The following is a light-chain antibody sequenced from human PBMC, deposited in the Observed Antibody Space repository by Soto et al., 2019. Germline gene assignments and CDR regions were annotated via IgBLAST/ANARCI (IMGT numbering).Light chain of an antibody. CDR2: DNT. V-gene: IGLV1-40*01. Sequence: QSVLTQPASVSGAPGQTVSISCTGTTSNLGAGYDVPWYRHLPGTAPPLLISDNTNPPSGVTDRFSGAKSGTSASLAISGLQSEDEADYYCQSYDNSLRAYVFGPGTQLTVL. J-gene: IGLJ7*01. CDR1: TSNLGAGYD. CDR3: QSYDNSLRAYV.